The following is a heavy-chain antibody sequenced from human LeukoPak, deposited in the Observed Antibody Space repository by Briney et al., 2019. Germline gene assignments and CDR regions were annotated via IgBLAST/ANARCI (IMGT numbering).Heavy chain of an antibody. CDR3: ARFGVRAGMDV. CDR2: INPGGSET. V-gene: IGHV3-7*04. CDR1: GFTFSSYR. Sequence: PGGSLRLSCAASGFTFSSYRMTWVRQAPGKGLEWVANINPGGSETYYVDSVEGRFTISRDNAKNSLYLQMNSLRAEDTAVYYCARFGVRAGMDVWGQGTTVTVSS. J-gene: IGHJ6*02. D-gene: IGHD3-16*01.